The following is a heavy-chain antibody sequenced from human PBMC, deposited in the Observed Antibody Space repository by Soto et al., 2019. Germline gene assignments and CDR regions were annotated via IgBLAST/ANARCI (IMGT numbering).Heavy chain of an antibody. CDR3: ARRDRSGFSYWLDT. Sequence: QVQLQESGPGLVKPSQTLSLTCTVSGGSISSGDYYWSWIRHHPGKGLEWIVTIYFSETTYDNPSIKSRVTISVDTSKSQFSLKLSSVTAAATAVYYCARRDRSGFSYWLDTWGQGTLVTVAS. CDR2: IYFSETT. CDR1: GGSISSGDYY. D-gene: IGHD3-22*01. J-gene: IGHJ5*02. V-gene: IGHV4-31*03.